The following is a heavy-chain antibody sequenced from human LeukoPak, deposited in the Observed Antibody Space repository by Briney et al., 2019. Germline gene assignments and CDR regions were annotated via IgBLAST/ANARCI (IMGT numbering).Heavy chain of an antibody. CDR1: GFTFNRYG. CDR3: AKNGEELDVGYRDLVFGYYHYYMDV. Sequence: PGGSLRLPCAASGFTFNRYGMSWVRQAPGKGLEWVSSVGGGGVTTYYGDAVKGRFSITRDNFKNTVHLQMNSLRAEDTAIYYCAKNGEELDVGYRDLVFGYYHYYMDVWGKGTAITVSS. J-gene: IGHJ6*03. D-gene: IGHD4-17*01. V-gene: IGHV3-23*01. CDR2: VGGGGVTT.